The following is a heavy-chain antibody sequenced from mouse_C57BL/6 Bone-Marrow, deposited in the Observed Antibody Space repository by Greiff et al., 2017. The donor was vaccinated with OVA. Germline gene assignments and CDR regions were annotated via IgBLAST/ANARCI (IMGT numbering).Heavy chain of an antibody. CDR3: AITTVVAPCDY. CDR2: ISDGGRYT. D-gene: IGHD1-1*01. J-gene: IGHJ2*01. Sequence: EVQVVESGGGLVKPGGSLKLSCAASGFTFSSYAMSWVRQTPEKRLAWVATISDGGRYTYYPANVKGRFTISRENAKNNLYLQMSHLKAEDTAMYYCAITTVVAPCDYWGQGTTLTVSS. V-gene: IGHV5-4*01. CDR1: GFTFSSYA.